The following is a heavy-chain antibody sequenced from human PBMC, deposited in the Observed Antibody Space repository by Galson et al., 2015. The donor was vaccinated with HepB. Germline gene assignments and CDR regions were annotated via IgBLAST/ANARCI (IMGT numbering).Heavy chain of an antibody. V-gene: IGHV3-74*01. J-gene: IGHJ6*02. CDR3: ASPYSSSVYYNYGLDV. CDR2: VNGDGTST. D-gene: IGHD3-22*01. Sequence: SLRLSCAAYGFTFSNYWMHWVRQAPGKGLVWVSRVNGDGTSTAYADSVRGRFTISRDNAKNTVYLQLNSLRAEDTAVYYCASPYSSSVYYNYGLDVWGQGTTVTVSS. CDR1: GFTFSNYW.